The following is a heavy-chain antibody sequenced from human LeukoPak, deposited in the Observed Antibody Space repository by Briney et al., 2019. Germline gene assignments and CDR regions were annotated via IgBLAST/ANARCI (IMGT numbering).Heavy chain of an antibody. CDR1: GFTFSDYW. V-gene: IGHV3-74*01. Sequence: GGTLRLSCTASGFTFSDYWMHWVRQAPGKGLVWVSRINSDGSDTSYADSVKGRFTISRDNAKNTVYLQMNSLRAEDTAVYYCARIDSSSFYSFDYWGQGTLVTVSS. D-gene: IGHD6-13*01. CDR2: INSDGSDT. J-gene: IGHJ4*02. CDR3: ARIDSSSFYSFDY.